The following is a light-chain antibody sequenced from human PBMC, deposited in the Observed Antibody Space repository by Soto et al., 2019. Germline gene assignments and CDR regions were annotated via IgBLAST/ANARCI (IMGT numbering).Light chain of an antibody. Sequence: EIVMTQSPATLSVSPGERATLSCRASQSVSSDLAWYHQKPGQAPRLLIYGASTRATGVPARISASGSGTEFTLTISSLQSEDSAVYYCQQYNSWPPYTFGQGTKVDIK. J-gene: IGKJ2*01. CDR1: QSVSSD. CDR3: QQYNSWPPYT. CDR2: GAS. V-gene: IGKV3-15*01.